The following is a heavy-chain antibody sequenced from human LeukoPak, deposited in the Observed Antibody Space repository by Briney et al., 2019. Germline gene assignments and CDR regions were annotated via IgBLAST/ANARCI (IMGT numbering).Heavy chain of an antibody. CDR3: ATGYSSTWYYFDY. J-gene: IGHJ4*02. Sequence: PSETLSLTCTVSGDSISSYYWSWIRQPPGKGLEWIGHIYHSGSTNYNPSLKSRVTISADTSKDQFSLKLASVTAADTAAYYCATGYSSTWYYFDYWGQGTLVTVSS. CDR1: GDSISSYY. CDR2: IYHSGST. D-gene: IGHD6-13*01. V-gene: IGHV4-59*01.